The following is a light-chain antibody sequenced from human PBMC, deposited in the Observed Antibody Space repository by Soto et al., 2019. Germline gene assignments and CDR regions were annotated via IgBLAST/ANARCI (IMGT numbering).Light chain of an antibody. CDR2: KAS. V-gene: IGKV1-5*03. J-gene: IGKJ1*01. Sequence: DIQMTQSPSTLSASVGDRVTISCRASDSISNWLAWYQQKPGKAPKLLIYKASSLDSGVPSRFSGSASGREFTLTISSLHPEDFATYYCQHYHSYPWTFGQGTKVEIK. CDR3: QHYHSYPWT. CDR1: DSISNW.